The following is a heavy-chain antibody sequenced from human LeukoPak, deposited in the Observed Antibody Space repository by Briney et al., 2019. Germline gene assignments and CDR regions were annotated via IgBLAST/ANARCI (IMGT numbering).Heavy chain of an antibody. D-gene: IGHD6-13*01. CDR1: GFTFSSYA. V-gene: IGHV3-30-3*01. Sequence: HPGRSLRLSCAASGFTFSSYAMHWVRQAPGKGLEWVAVISYDGSNKYYADSVKGRFTISRDNSKNTLYLQMNSLRAEDTAVYYCARDYSDSSWYLYYFDYWGQGTLVTVSS. CDR2: ISYDGSNK. J-gene: IGHJ4*02. CDR3: ARDYSDSSWYLYYFDY.